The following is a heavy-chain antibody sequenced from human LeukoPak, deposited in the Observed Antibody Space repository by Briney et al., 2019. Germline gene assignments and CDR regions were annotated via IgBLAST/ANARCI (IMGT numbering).Heavy chain of an antibody. Sequence: PSETLSLTCAVYGGSFSGYYWSWIRQPPGKGLEWIGEINHSGSTNYNPSLKSRATISVDTSKNQFSLKLSSVTAADTAVYYCGGWVYYYYGMDVWGQGTTVTVSS. J-gene: IGHJ6*02. D-gene: IGHD6-19*01. CDR2: INHSGST. V-gene: IGHV4-34*01. CDR3: GGWVYYYYGMDV. CDR1: GGSFSGYY.